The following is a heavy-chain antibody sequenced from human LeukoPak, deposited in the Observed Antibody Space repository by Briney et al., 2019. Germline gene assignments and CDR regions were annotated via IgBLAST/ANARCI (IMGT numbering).Heavy chain of an antibody. J-gene: IGHJ1*01. D-gene: IGHD4-11*01. CDR2: AYGDGSSQ. V-gene: IGHV3-33*01. Sequence: PGGSLRLSCAASGFPFSGYGMHWVRKAPGKGLEWVAVAYGDGSSQYYADSVKGRFSISKDISKNTLSLQMNSLRAEDTAVYSCATGGNFYYSRWGQGTLVTVSS. CDR3: ATGGNFYYSR. CDR1: GFPFSGYG.